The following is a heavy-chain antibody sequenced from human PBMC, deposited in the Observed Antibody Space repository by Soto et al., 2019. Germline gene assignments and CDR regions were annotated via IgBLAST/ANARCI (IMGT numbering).Heavy chain of an antibody. CDR2: IYYIGTT. CDR1: GDSISSSSYF. J-gene: IGHJ5*02. Sequence: QLLLQESGPGLVKPSETLSLTCTVTGDSISSSSYFWGWIRQPPGKGLEWIASIYYIGTTYYSPSLQSRVTISVDTSTDQFSLEVTSVTAADTASYYCARSGSWSFNTWGRGTLVTVSS. V-gene: IGHV4-39*01. CDR3: ARSGSWSFNT. D-gene: IGHD6-13*01.